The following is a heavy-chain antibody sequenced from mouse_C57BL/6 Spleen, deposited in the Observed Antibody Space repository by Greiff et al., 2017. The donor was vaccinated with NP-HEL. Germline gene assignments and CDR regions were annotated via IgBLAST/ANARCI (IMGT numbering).Heavy chain of an antibody. CDR1: GYTFTGYW. J-gene: IGHJ1*03. D-gene: IGHD1-1*01. CDR3: AIRASTTVVAPYWYFDV. V-gene: IGHV1-9*01. Sequence: QVQLQQSGAELMKPGASVKLSCKATGYTFTGYWIEWVKQRPGHGLEWIGEILPGSGSTNYNEKFKGKATFTAATSSNTAYMQLSSLTTEDSAIYYCAIRASTTVVAPYWYFDVWGTGTTVTVSS. CDR2: ILPGSGST.